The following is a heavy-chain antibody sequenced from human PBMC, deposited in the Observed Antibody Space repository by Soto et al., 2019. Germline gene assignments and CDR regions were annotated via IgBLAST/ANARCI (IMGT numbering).Heavy chain of an antibody. CDR2: IIPIFGTA. J-gene: IGHJ5*02. CDR3: ARSTLRFTMVRGVKPRGEWFDP. CDR1: GGTFSSYA. D-gene: IGHD3-10*01. V-gene: IGHV1-69*13. Sequence: WASVKVSCKASGGTFSSYAISWVRQAPGQGLEWMGGIIPIFGTANYAQKFQGRVTITADESTSTAYMELSSLRSEDTAVYYCARSTLRFTMVRGVKPRGEWFDPWGQGTLVPVSS.